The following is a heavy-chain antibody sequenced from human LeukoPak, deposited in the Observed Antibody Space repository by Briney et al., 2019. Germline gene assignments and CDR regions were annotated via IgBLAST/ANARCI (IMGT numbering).Heavy chain of an antibody. J-gene: IGHJ4*02. Sequence: GGSLRLSCAASGFTFSSYDMHWVRHATGKGLEWVSVIGTSGDTYYAGSVKGRFTISRENAKNSLYLQMNSLTAGDTAVYFCSRVGSSGWPNYFDSWGQGTLVAVSS. CDR3: SRVGSSGWPNYFDS. CDR1: GFTFSSYD. V-gene: IGHV3-13*04. CDR2: IGTSGDT. D-gene: IGHD6-19*01.